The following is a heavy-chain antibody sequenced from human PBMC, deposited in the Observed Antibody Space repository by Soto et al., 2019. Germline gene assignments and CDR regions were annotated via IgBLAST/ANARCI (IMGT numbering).Heavy chain of an antibody. CDR2: ISYSGST. V-gene: IGHV4-59*01. J-gene: IGHJ4*02. D-gene: IGHD1-26*01. Sequence: SETLSLTCTVSGGSIISDYWSWIRQPPGKGLEWIGYISYSGSTNYNPSLKSLVTISVDTSKNQFSLNLSSVTAADTAVYYCARVLSGSSLFDYWGQGTLVTVS. CDR3: ARVLSGSSLFDY. CDR1: GGSIISDY.